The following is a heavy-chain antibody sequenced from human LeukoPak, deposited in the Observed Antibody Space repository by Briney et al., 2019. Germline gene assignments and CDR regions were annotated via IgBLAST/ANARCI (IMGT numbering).Heavy chain of an antibody. CDR2: FDPEDGET. V-gene: IGHV1-24*01. D-gene: IGHD2-2*01. J-gene: IGHJ6*03. Sequence: GASVKVSCKVSGYTLTELSMHWVRQAPGKGLEWMGGFDPEDGETIYAQKFQGRVTMTEDTSTDTAYMELSSLRSEDTAVYYCAVSSTSYYYMDVWGKGTTVTVSS. CDR1: GYTLTELS. CDR3: AVSSTSYYYMDV.